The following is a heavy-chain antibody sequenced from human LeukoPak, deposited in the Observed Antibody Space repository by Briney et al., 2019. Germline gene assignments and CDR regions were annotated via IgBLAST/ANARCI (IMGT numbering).Heavy chain of an antibody. J-gene: IGHJ4*02. V-gene: IGHV5-51*01. Sequence: GESLKISCKGSGYSFTSHWIGWVRQMPGKGLEWMGIIYPGDSDTRYSPSLQGQVTISADKSISTAYLQWSSLKASDTAMYYCARQRTYCSSTSCYRYFDYWGQGTLVTVSS. CDR3: ARQRTYCSSTSCYRYFDY. CDR1: GYSFTSHW. CDR2: IYPGDSDT. D-gene: IGHD2-2*01.